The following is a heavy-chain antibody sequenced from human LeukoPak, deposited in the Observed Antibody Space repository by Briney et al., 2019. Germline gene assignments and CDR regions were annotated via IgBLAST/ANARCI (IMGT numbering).Heavy chain of an antibody. CDR3: ARFSPRAMGNYLDF. CDR1: GGSISSGSYY. J-gene: IGHJ4*02. Sequence: NPSETLSLTCTVSGGSISSGSYYWSWIRQPAGKGLEWIGRIYTSGSTNYNPSLKSRVILSLDKSANQFSLNLSSVTAADTAVYYCARFSPRAMGNYLDFWGQGTLVTVSS. V-gene: IGHV4-61*02. D-gene: IGHD7-27*01. CDR2: IYTSGST.